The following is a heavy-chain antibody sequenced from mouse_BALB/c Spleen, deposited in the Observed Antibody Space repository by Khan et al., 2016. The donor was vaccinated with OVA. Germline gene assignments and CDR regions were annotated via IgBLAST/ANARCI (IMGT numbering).Heavy chain of an antibody. V-gene: IGHV1S132*01. CDR2: IYPGTGPT. D-gene: IGHD1-1*02. J-gene: IGHJ3*01. CDR1: GYIFTSYW. CDR3: ARGSGFGSFFAY. Sequence: QVQLMQSGGDLVRPGASVKLSCKTSGYIFTSYWIHWVKQWSGQGLEWIARIYPGTGPTYYSENFKDKATLTTDISSSTAYMQLGSLQSEDSAVYLCARGSGFGSFFAYWGQGTLVTVSA.